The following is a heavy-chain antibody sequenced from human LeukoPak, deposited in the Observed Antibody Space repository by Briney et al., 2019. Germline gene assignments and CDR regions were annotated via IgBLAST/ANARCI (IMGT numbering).Heavy chain of an antibody. D-gene: IGHD5-18*01. CDR3: TRPVTLFAAMGYYFDY. CDR2: IRSKAYGGTT. Sequence: GGSLRLSCTASGFTFGDYAMSWFRQAPGKGLEWVGFIRSKAYGGTTEYAASVKGRFTISRDDSKSIAYLQMNSLKTEDTAVYYCTRPVTLFAAMGYYFDYWGQGTLVTVSS. J-gene: IGHJ4*02. CDR1: GFTFGDYA. V-gene: IGHV3-49*03.